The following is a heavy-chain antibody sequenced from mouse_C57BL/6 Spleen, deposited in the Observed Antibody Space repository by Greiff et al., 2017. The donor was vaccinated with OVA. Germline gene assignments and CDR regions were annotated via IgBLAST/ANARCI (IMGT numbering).Heavy chain of an antibody. CDR3: TRDQGYYGSSNFDV. V-gene: IGHV5-9-1*02. J-gene: IGHJ1*03. D-gene: IGHD1-1*01. CDR1: GFTFSSYA. Sequence: EVKLVESGEGLVKPGGSLKLSCAASGFTFSSYAMSWVRQTPEKRLEWVAYISSGGGYIYYADTVKGRFTISRDNARNTLYLQMSSLKSEDTAMYYCTRDQGYYGSSNFDVWGTGTTVTVSS. CDR2: ISSGGGYI.